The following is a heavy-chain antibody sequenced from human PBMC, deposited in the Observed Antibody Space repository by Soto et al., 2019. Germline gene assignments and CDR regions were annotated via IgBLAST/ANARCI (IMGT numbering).Heavy chain of an antibody. CDR2: IIPIFGTA. J-gene: IGHJ5*02. D-gene: IGHD3-22*01. Sequence: QVQLVQSGAEVKKPGSSVKVSCKSSGGTFSTYTLAWVRQAPGQGLEWVGGIIPIFGTANYPQKFKGRVTITADESTSTAFMELSSLRSEDTAVYYCARCQGSSGYWNSCFDPWGQGTLVTVSS. V-gene: IGHV1-69*01. CDR1: GGTFSTYT. CDR3: ARCQGSSGYWNSCFDP.